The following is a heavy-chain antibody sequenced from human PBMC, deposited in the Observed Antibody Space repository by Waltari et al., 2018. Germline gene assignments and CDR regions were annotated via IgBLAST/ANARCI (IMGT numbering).Heavy chain of an antibody. J-gene: IGHJ6*02. CDR3: ARVGQRNYGGNRDNYYYGMDV. CDR2: INAGNGNT. D-gene: IGHD2-15*01. Sequence: QVQLVQSGAEVKKPGASVKVSCKASGYTFTSYAMHWVRQAPGQRLEWMGWINAGNGNTKYSQKFQGRVTITRDTSASTAYMELSSLRSEDTAVYYCARVGQRNYGGNRDNYYYGMDVWGQGTTVTVSS. V-gene: IGHV1-3*01. CDR1: GYTFTSYA.